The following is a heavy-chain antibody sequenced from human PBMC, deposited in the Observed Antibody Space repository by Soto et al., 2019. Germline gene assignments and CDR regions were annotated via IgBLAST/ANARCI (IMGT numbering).Heavy chain of an antibody. CDR1: GFSFKYYW. Sequence: PGGSLRLSCEASGFSFKYYWMSWIRQAPGKGLEWVANIKQDGSQSYLVDSVKGRFTMSRDNTGNSLHLQMDSLRAEDTAVYFCVRDGSGGWHFYSCGQGTLVTVSS. CDR3: VRDGSGGWHFYS. J-gene: IGHJ4*02. D-gene: IGHD6-19*01. V-gene: IGHV3-7*01. CDR2: IKQDGSQS.